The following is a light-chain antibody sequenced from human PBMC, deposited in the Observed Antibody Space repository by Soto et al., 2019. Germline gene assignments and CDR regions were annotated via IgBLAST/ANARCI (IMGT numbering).Light chain of an antibody. V-gene: IGLV2-14*01. CDR3: SSYTSSSTV. J-gene: IGLJ3*02. CDR1: SSDVGGYNY. CDR2: EVS. Sequence: QSVLTQPASVSGSPGQSITISCTGTSSDVGGYNYVSWYQQHPGKAPKLMIYEVSNRPSGVSNRFSGSTSGNTASLTISGLQAEDEADYYCSSYTSSSTVFGGGTKQTVL.